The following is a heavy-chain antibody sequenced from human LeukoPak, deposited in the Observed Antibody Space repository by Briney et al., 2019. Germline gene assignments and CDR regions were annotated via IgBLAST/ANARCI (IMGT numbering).Heavy chain of an antibody. CDR1: GFTLSIYD. Sequence: GGSLRLSCVASGFTLSIYDMRWVRQSPGKGLEWVSAIGLTGDSYYPDSVEGRFTISRDNSKNSLSLQMNSLRAGDTAVYYCARAPTTLPGAADLWGQGTLVTVSS. CDR3: ARAPTTLPGAADL. V-gene: IGHV3-13*01. CDR2: IGLTGDS. D-gene: IGHD2-8*02. J-gene: IGHJ5*02.